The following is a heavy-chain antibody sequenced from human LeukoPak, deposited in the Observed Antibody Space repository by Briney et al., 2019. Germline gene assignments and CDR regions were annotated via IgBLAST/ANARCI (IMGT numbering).Heavy chain of an antibody. V-gene: IGHV4-39*01. J-gene: IGHJ5*02. Sequence: HPSETLSLTCTVSGGSISSSSYYWGWIRQPPGKGLEWIGSIYYSGSTYYNPSLKSRVTISVDTSKNQFSLKLSSVTAADTAVYYCATSTDYTTLAFDPWGQGTLVTVSS. D-gene: IGHD3-3*01. CDR1: GGSISSSSYY. CDR3: ATSTDYTTLAFDP. CDR2: IYYSGST.